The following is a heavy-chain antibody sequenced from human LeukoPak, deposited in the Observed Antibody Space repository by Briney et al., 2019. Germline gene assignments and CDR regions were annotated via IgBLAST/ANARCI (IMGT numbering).Heavy chain of an antibody. CDR2: IYPGDSDT. D-gene: IGHD5-18*01. V-gene: IGHV5-51*01. Sequence: GESLQISCKGSGYIFTSYWIGWGRRLPGKGLEGMGIIYPGDSDTRYSPSFQGQVTISADKSISTAYLQWSSLKASDTAMYYCARLDTAMARLDYWGQGTLVTVSS. CDR3: ARLDTAMARLDY. J-gene: IGHJ4*02. CDR1: GYIFTSYW.